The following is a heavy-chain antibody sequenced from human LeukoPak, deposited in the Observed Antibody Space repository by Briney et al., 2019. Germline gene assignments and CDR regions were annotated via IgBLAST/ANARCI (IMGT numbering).Heavy chain of an antibody. CDR1: GFTFSTYW. CDR3: VNVYSSGYYRRPGDY. V-gene: IGHV3-74*01. D-gene: IGHD3-22*01. J-gene: IGHJ4*02. CDR2: VNIDGSST. Sequence: PGGSLRLSCAASGFTFSTYWMHWVRQPPGKGLVWVSRVNIDGSSTSYADSVKGRFTISRDNSKNTLYLQMSSLTTEDTAVYYCVNVYSSGYYRRPGDYWGQGTLVTVSS.